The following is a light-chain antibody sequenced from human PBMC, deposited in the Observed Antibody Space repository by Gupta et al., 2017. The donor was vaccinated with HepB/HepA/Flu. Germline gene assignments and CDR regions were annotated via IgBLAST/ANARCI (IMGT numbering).Light chain of an antibody. CDR2: GAS. J-gene: IGKJ2*04. Sequence: EIATMQSPATLPVSPGERATLSCRASQSVSSNLAWYQQKPGQAPRLLIYGASTRATGIPARFSGSGSGTEFTLTISSLQSEDFAVYYCQQYNNWPPWSFGQGTKLEIK. CDR1: QSVSSN. CDR3: QQYNNWPPWS. V-gene: IGKV3-15*01.